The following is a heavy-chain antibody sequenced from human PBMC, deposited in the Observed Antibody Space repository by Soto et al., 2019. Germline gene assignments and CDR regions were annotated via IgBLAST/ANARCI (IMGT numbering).Heavy chain of an antibody. CDR1: GFNFWDYA. CDR2: ISDTGTYT. D-gene: IGHD3-3*02. CDR3: AKEMRIGRPYDY. V-gene: IGHV3-23*01. J-gene: IGHJ4*02. Sequence: GGSLRLSCAASGFNFWDYALSWVRLAPGKGLEWISAISDTGTYTYYADSVKGRFTISRDNSKNTLYLQMDGLRSDDTAVYYCAKEMRIGRPYDYWGQGTLVTVSS.